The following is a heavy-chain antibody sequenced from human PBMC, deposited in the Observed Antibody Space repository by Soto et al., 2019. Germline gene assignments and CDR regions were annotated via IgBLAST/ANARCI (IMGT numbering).Heavy chain of an antibody. D-gene: IGHD3-16*01. CDR3: ARDPSVSSVVYYMDV. CDR1: GGTFSSYT. CDR2: IIPILGIA. J-gene: IGHJ6*03. Sequence: GASVKVSCKASGGTFSSYTIIWVRQAPGQGLEWMGRIIPILGIANYAQKFQGRVTITADKSTSTAYMELSSLRSEDTAVYYCARDPSVSSVVYYMDVWGKGTTVTVSS. V-gene: IGHV1-69*04.